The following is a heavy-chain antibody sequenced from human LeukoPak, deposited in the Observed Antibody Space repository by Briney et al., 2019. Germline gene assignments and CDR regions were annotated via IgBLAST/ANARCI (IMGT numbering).Heavy chain of an antibody. D-gene: IGHD2-15*01. CDR1: GGSISRYY. J-gene: IGHJ4*02. V-gene: IGHV4-59*01. Sequence: SETLSLTCTVSGGSISRYYWSWIRQPPGKGLEWIGYIYYSGSTNYNPSLKSRVTISVDTSKNQFSLKLSSVTAADTAVYYCAREGGGYCSGGSCYSAGYFDYWGQGTLVTVSS. CDR3: AREGGGYCSGGSCYSAGYFDY. CDR2: IYYSGST.